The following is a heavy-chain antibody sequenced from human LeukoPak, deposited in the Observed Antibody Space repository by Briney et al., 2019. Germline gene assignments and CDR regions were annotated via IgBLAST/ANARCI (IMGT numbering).Heavy chain of an antibody. Sequence: ASVKVSCKASGYTFTGYYMHWVRQAPGQGLEWMGRINPNSGGTNYAQKFQGRVTMTRDTSISTAYMELSRLRSDDTAVYYCAVIAAAGTYAFDIWGQGTMVTVSP. CDR2: INPNSGGT. J-gene: IGHJ3*02. D-gene: IGHD6-13*01. CDR1: GYTFTGYY. V-gene: IGHV1-2*06. CDR3: AVIAAAGTYAFDI.